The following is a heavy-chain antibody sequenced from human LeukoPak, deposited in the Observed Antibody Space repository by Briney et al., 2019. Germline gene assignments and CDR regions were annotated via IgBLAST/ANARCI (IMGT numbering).Heavy chain of an antibody. CDR1: GFTFRTYW. CDR2: IKQDGSEK. D-gene: IGHD6-19*01. CDR3: ARVASGWYWFDY. Sequence: PGGSLRLSCVVSGFTFRTYWMSWVRQAPGKGLEWVANIKQDGSEKYYVDSVKGRFTISRDNAKNSLYLHMNSLRAEDTAVYYCARVASGWYWFDYWGQGTLVTVSS. V-gene: IGHV3-7*04. J-gene: IGHJ4*02.